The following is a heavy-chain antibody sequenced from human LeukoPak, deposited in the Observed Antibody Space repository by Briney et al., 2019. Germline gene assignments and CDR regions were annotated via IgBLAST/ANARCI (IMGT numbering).Heavy chain of an antibody. J-gene: IGHJ4*02. CDR2: INHSGNA. Sequence: SETLSLTCDISDGSFSDYYWTWIRQPPGKGLEWIGEINHSGNANYNPSLRGRVSISVDTSKNQFSLSLSSVTAADTAVYYCARDQVAARPYYFDYWGQGTLVTVSS. V-gene: IGHV4-34*01. CDR1: DGSFSDYY. D-gene: IGHD6-6*01. CDR3: ARDQVAARPYYFDY.